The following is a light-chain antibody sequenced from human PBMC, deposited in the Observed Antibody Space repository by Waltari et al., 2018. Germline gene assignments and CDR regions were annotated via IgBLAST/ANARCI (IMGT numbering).Light chain of an antibody. V-gene: IGLV1-51*02. Sequence: QSVLTQPPSVSAAPGQKVTISCSGSSSNIGNNYVSWYQQLPGTAPKLLIYENKERPSGIPDRCAGAKSGTSATLGITGLQTGDEADYYCGTWDSSLSAAVFGGGTQLTVL. CDR1: SSNIGNNY. CDR3: GTWDSSLSAAV. J-gene: IGLJ7*01. CDR2: ENK.